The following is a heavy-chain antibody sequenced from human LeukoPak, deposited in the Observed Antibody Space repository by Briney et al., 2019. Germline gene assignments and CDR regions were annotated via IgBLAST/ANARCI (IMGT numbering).Heavy chain of an antibody. CDR3: ARATAVAYYYMDV. CDR1: GGSFSGYY. Sequence: SETLSLTCAVYGGSFSGYYWSWIRQPPGKGLEWIGEINHSGSTNYNPSLKSRVTISVDTSKNQFSLKLSSVTAADTAVYYCARATAVAYYYMDVWGKGTTVTFSS. D-gene: IGHD6-19*01. J-gene: IGHJ6*03. V-gene: IGHV4-34*01. CDR2: INHSGST.